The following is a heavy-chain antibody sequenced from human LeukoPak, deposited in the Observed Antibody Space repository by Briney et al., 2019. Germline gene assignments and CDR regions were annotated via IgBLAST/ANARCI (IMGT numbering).Heavy chain of an antibody. D-gene: IGHD2-2*01. J-gene: IGHJ4*02. CDR3: ASYCSSTSCPPDGY. CDR1: GFTFSSYW. V-gene: IGHV3-74*01. Sequence: GGSLRLSCAASGFTFSSYWMHWVRQAPGKGLVWVSRINTDGSSTSYADSVKGRFTISRDSAKNTLYLQMNSLRAEDTAVYYCASYCSSTSCPPDGYWGQGTLVTVSS. CDR2: INTDGSST.